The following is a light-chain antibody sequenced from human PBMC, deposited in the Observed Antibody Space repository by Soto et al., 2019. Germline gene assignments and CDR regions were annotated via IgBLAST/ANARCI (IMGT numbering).Light chain of an antibody. CDR2: GAS. V-gene: IGKV3-20*01. J-gene: IGKJ4*01. CDR3: QQYGSTPLT. CDR1: QSVSRNY. Sequence: EIVLTQSPGTLPFSPGARATLSCRASQSVSRNYIAWYQQKPGQAPRLLVYGASSRASGIPDRFSGSGSGADFTLSITRLEPEDFALYYCQQYGSTPLTFGGGTKVDI.